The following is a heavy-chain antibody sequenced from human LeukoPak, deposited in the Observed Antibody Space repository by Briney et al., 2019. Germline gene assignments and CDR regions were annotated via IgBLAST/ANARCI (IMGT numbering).Heavy chain of an antibody. V-gene: IGHV3-7*05. CDR1: EYGFTSYW. J-gene: IGHJ4*02. Sequence: GESLKISCKGSEYGFTSYWIGWVRQAPGKGLEWVASIKEGGSEKYYVDSVKVRFTISRDSAKNSLYLQMNSLRAEDTAVYYCVRDSDRRSDYWGQGTLVTVSS. CDR2: IKEGGSEK. CDR3: VRDSDRRSDY. D-gene: IGHD3-22*01.